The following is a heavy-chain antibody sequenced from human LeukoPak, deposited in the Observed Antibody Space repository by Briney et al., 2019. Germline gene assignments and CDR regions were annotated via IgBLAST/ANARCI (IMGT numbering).Heavy chain of an antibody. Sequence: ASVKVSCKASGYTFTGYYMHWVRQAPGQGLEWMGWINPNSGGTNYAQKFQGRVTMTRDTSISTAYMELSRLRSDDTAVYYCARGAVVVAVAGVLILKKPDYFDYWGQGTLVTVSS. D-gene: IGHD6-19*01. CDR1: GYTFTGYY. V-gene: IGHV1-2*02. J-gene: IGHJ4*02. CDR3: ARGAVVVAVAGVLILKKPDYFDY. CDR2: INPNSGGT.